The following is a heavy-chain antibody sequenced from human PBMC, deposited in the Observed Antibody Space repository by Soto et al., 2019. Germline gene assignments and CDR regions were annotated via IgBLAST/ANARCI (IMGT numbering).Heavy chain of an antibody. D-gene: IGHD4-17*01. CDR1: GFTFSNAW. Sequence: GGSLRLSCAASGFTFSNAWMSWVRQAPGKGLEWVGRIKSKTDGGTTDYAAPVKGRFTISRDDSKNTLYLQMNSLKTEDTAVYYCTTDSPHPYCDYYFDYWGQGSLVTVSS. J-gene: IGHJ4*02. CDR2: IKSKTDGGTT. CDR3: TTDSPHPYCDYYFDY. V-gene: IGHV3-15*01.